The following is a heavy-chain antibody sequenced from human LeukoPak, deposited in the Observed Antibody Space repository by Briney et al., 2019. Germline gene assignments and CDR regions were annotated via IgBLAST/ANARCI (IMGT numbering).Heavy chain of an antibody. CDR2: VDPSDSYT. V-gene: IGHV5-10-1*01. D-gene: IGHD3-9*01. CDR3: ARGDILTGYYWVY. Sequence: GESLKISCKGSGYSFTSYWISWVRQMPGKGLEWMGRVDPSDSYTNCSPSFQGHVTISADKSISTAYLRWNSLKASDTAMYYCARGDILTGYYWVYWGQGTLVTVSS. J-gene: IGHJ4*02. CDR1: GYSFTSYW.